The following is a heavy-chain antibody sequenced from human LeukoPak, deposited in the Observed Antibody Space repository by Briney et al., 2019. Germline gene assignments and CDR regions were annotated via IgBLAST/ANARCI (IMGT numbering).Heavy chain of an antibody. CDR2: IYYSGST. J-gene: IGHJ4*02. CDR1: GGSISSSNYY. CDR3: ARHGYYGSGNFDY. Sequence: TSETLPLTCTVSGGSISSSNYYWGWIRQPPGKGLEWIGSIYYSGSTSYNPSLKSRVTISVDTSENQFSLRLNSVSAADTAVYYCARHGYYGSGNFDYWGQGTLVTVSS. D-gene: IGHD3-10*01. V-gene: IGHV4-39*01.